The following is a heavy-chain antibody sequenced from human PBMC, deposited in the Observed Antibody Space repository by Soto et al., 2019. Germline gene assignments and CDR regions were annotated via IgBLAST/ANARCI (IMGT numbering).Heavy chain of an antibody. CDR2: INPKSGGT. CDR1: GYSXTDYH. D-gene: IGHD2-8*01. CDR3: ARGNSKDCSNGVCSFFYNHEMDV. Sequence: SXKVSFKAAGYSXTDYHIDWVRQAPGQGLEWRGRINPKSGGTSTAQKFQGWVTMTRDRSISTVYMELTRLRSDDTAVYFCARGNSKDCSNGVCSFFYNHEMDVWGQGTTVTVSS. V-gene: IGHV1-2*04. J-gene: IGHJ6*02.